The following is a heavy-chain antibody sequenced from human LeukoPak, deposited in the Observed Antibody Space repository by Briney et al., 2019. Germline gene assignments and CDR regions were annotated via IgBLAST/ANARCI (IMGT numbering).Heavy chain of an antibody. V-gene: IGHV1-2*02. J-gene: IGHJ4*02. D-gene: IGHD1-7*01. CDR1: GYTFTDYY. CDR3: ASTGAKNWNFRY. CDR2: INPNSGGT. Sequence: EASVKVSCKASGYTFTDYYIHWVRQAPGQGLEWMGWINPNSGGTNYAQKFQGRVTMTRDTSISTAYMELSRLRSDDTAVYYCASTGAKNWNFRYWGQGTLVTVSS.